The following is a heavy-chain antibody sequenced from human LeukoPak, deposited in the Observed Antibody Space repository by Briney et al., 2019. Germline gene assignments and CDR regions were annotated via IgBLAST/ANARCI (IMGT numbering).Heavy chain of an antibody. V-gene: IGHV4-59*01. D-gene: IGHD4-17*01. CDR3: ARVTRSHDAFDV. J-gene: IGHJ3*01. CDR2: IYSRGTT. CDR1: GDSINSYF. Sequence: PSETLSLTCTVSGDSINSYFWGWIRQPPRKGLEWIGYIYSRGTTAYNPSLENRLTMSTDTSKNQFSLTLSSLTAADTAVYFCARVTRSHDAFDVWGQPIMVTVSS.